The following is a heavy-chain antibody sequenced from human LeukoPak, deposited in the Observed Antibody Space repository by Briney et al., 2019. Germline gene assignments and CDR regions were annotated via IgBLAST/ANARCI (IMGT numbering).Heavy chain of an antibody. D-gene: IGHD6-13*01. CDR2: ISSSSFYI. CDR1: DFIVSSNY. V-gene: IGHV3-21*01. J-gene: IGHJ4*02. CDR3: VRAVEQPGHSD. Sequence: PGGSLRLSCAVSDFIVSSNYMSWVRQAPGKGLQWVSSISSSSFYINYADSVKGRLTISRDNAKNSLYLQMNSLRDEDTAVYYCVRAVEQPGHSDWGQGTLVTVSS.